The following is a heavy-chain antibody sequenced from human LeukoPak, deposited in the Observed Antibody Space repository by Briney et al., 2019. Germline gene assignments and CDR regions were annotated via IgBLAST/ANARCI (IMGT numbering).Heavy chain of an antibody. V-gene: IGHV3-11*06. CDR1: GFTFSDYY. CDR2: ISSSSSYT. Sequence: PGGSLRLSCAASGFTFSDYYMSWIRQAPGEGLEWVSYISSSSSYTNYADSVKGRFTISRDNAKNSLYLQMNSLRAEDTAVYYCARYYDILTGYYTSIGYWGQGTLVTVSS. CDR3: ARYYDILTGYYTSIGY. D-gene: IGHD3-9*01. J-gene: IGHJ4*02.